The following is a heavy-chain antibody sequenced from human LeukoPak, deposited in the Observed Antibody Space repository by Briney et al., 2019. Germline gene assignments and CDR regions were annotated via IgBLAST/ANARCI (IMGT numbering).Heavy chain of an antibody. CDR1: GFTLSSYS. J-gene: IGHJ3*02. V-gene: IGHV3-48*01. CDR3: APIIRDAFDI. CDR2: ISSSSSTI. Sequence: GGSLRLSCGASGFTLSSYSMNWVRQAPGKGLEWVSYISSSSSTIYYADSVKGRFTISRDNAKNSLYLQMNSLRAEDTAVYYCAPIIRDAFDIWGQGTMVTVSS. D-gene: IGHD1-14*01.